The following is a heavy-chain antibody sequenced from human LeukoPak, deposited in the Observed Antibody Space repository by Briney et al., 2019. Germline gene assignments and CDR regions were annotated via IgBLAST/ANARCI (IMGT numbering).Heavy chain of an antibody. CDR3: ARDRLAAAGNFDY. Sequence: GRSLRLSCAASGFTFSSYSMNWVRQAPGKGLEWVSSISSSSSYIYYADSVKGRFTISRDNAKNSLYLQMNSLRAEDTAEYYCARDRLAAAGNFDYWGQGTLVTVSS. J-gene: IGHJ4*02. D-gene: IGHD6-13*01. V-gene: IGHV3-21*01. CDR1: GFTFSSYS. CDR2: ISSSSSYI.